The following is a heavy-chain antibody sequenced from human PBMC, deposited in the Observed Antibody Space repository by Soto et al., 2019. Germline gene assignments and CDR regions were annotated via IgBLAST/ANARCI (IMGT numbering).Heavy chain of an antibody. CDR2: INHSGST. J-gene: IGHJ4*02. CDR1: GGSFSGYY. CDR3: ARVQQWLVRLFDY. Sequence: PSETLRLTCAVYGGSFSGYYWSWIRQPPGKGLEWIGEINHSGSTNYNPSLKSRVTISVDTSKNQFSLKLSSVTAADTAVYYCARVQQWLVRLFDYCGQGTLVTVSS. D-gene: IGHD6-19*01. V-gene: IGHV4-34*01.